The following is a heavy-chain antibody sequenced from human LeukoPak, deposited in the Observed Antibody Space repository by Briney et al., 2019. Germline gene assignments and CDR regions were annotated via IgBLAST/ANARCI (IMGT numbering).Heavy chain of an antibody. CDR3: ARAGARKYYIVVVPAAADY. Sequence: GGSLRLSCAASGFTFSSYSMNWVRQAPGKGLEWVSYISSSSSTIYYADSVKGRFTISRDNAKNSLYLQMNSLRAEDTAVYYCARAGARKYYIVVVPAAADYWGQGTLVTVSS. D-gene: IGHD2-2*01. V-gene: IGHV3-48*04. CDR1: GFTFSSYS. CDR2: ISSSSSTI. J-gene: IGHJ4*02.